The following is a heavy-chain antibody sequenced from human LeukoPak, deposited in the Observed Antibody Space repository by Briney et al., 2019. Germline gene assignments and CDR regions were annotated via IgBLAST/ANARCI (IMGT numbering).Heavy chain of an antibody. CDR1: GFTFSSYE. CDR3: ARDRMDYEADY. J-gene: IGHJ4*02. V-gene: IGHV3-48*03. Sequence: QPAGSLRLSCAASGFTFSSYEMNWVRQAPGKGLEWVSYISSSGSTIYYADSVKGRFTISRDNAKNSLYLQMNSLRAEDTAVYYCARDRMDYEADYWGQGTLVTVSS. D-gene: IGHD4-17*01. CDR2: ISSSGSTI.